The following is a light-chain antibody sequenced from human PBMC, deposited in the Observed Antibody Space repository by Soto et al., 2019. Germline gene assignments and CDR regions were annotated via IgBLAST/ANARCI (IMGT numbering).Light chain of an antibody. CDR1: QGIRNN. CDR2: AAS. CDR3: QKYDSAPRT. J-gene: IGKJ1*01. V-gene: IGKV1-27*01. Sequence: DIQMTQSPSSLSASVGDRVTITCRASQGIRNNLAWYQQKPGKVPKLLIYAASTLHSGVPSRFSGSGSGTDFTLTISSLQPEDVATYYCQKYDSAPRTFGQGTKVEIK.